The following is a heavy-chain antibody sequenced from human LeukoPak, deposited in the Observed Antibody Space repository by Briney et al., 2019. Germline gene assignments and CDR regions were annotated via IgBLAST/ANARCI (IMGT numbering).Heavy chain of an antibody. J-gene: IGHJ4*02. V-gene: IGHV3-7*02. D-gene: IGHD5-12*01. CDR1: GFTFSGSA. Sequence: GGSLRLSCAASGFTFSGSAMHWVRQASGIGLEWVASIKQDGSEKYYVGSVKGRFTISRDNAKNSLFLQMDSLRVEDTAVYYCARVDKNRASDYWGQGTLVTVSS. CDR3: ARVDKNRASDY. CDR2: IKQDGSEK.